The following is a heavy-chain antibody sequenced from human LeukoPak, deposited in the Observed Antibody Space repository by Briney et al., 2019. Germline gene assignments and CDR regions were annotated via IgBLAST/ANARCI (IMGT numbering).Heavy chain of an antibody. CDR1: GYSFTSSW. V-gene: IGHV5-51*07. CDR3: ARQIRFLEWLPIYGMDV. CDR2: INPGDSDT. Sequence: PGESLKISCQTSGYSFTSSWIGWAHQMPGKGLEWMAIINPGDSDTRYSPSFQGQVTISADKSISTAYLQWSSLKASDTAMYYCARQIRFLEWLPIYGMDVWGQGTTVTVSS. J-gene: IGHJ6*02. D-gene: IGHD3-3*01.